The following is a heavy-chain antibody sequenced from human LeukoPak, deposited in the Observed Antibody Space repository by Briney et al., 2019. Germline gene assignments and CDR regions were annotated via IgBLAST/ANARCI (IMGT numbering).Heavy chain of an antibody. CDR3: AREWEKEYSYGVAFDY. J-gene: IGHJ4*02. V-gene: IGHV4-39*07. Sequence: SETLSLTCTVSGGSISSSSYYWGWIRQPPGKGLEWIGSIYYSGSTYYNPSLKSRVTISVDTSKNQFSLKLSSVTAADTAVYYCAREWEKEYSYGVAFDYWGQGTLVTVSS. CDR2: IYYSGST. CDR1: GGSISSSSYY. D-gene: IGHD5-18*01.